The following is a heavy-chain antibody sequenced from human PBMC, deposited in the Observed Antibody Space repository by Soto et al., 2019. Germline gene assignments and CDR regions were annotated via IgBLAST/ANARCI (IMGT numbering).Heavy chain of an antibody. Sequence: GGSLRLSCAASGFIFSNYAMHWVRQAPGKGLEYVSAITTNGDSPFYANSVKGRFTISRDNSKNTLYLQMGSLRAEDMAVYYCVREYCSGGACQLFFDFWGQGTLVTVSS. CDR2: ITTNGDSP. CDR1: GFIFSNYA. D-gene: IGHD2-15*01. CDR3: VREYCSGGACQLFFDF. J-gene: IGHJ4*02. V-gene: IGHV3-64*01.